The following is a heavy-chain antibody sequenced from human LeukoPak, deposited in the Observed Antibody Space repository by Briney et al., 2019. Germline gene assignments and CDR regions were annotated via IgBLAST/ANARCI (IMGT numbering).Heavy chain of an antibody. CDR2: IIPILGIA. Sequence: ASVKVSCTASGGTFSSYTISWVRPAPGQGLEWMGRIIPILGIANYAQKFQGRVTITADKSTSTAYMELSSLRSEDTAVYYCAREAVAGTPFPLFDYWGQGTLVTVSS. J-gene: IGHJ4*02. D-gene: IGHD6-19*01. CDR1: GGTFSSYT. CDR3: AREAVAGTPFPLFDY. V-gene: IGHV1-69*04.